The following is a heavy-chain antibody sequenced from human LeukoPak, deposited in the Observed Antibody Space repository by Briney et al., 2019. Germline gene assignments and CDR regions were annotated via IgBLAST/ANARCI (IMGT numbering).Heavy chain of an antibody. D-gene: IGHD1-26*01. J-gene: IGHJ4*02. CDR1: GGSISSRNW. CDR3: ARGQGAADY. Sequence: PSGTLSLTCAVSGGSISSRNWWGWVRQPPGKGLEWIGEISRTGSIDYDPSVRSRATISLDKSKSQFSLRLTSLTSADTAVYYCARGQGAADYWGRGILVIVSS. V-gene: IGHV4-4*02. CDR2: ISRTGSI.